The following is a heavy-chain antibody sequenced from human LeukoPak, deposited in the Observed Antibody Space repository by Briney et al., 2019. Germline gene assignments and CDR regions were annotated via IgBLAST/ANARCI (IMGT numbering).Heavy chain of an antibody. Sequence: GGSLRLSCAASGFTFSSYWMHWVRQAPGKGLVWVSRINSDGSSTSYADSVKGRFTISRDNAKNTLYLQMNSLRAEDTAVYYCARDGQWYSSGWYEYFQHWGQGTLVTVSS. V-gene: IGHV3-74*01. CDR2: INSDGSST. D-gene: IGHD6-19*01. CDR3: ARDGQWYSSGWYEYFQH. CDR1: GFTFSSYW. J-gene: IGHJ1*01.